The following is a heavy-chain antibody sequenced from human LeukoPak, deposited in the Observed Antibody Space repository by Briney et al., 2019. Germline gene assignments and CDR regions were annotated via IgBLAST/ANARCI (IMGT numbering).Heavy chain of an antibody. Sequence: SETLSLTCAVYGWSFNDYYWNWIRQPPGKGLEWIGEINARGDTNFNPSLKSRVTISVDTSKSQFSLRLTSMIAADTAVYYCARGQVTAARGYNWFDPWGQGTLVTVSS. CDR1: GWSFNDYY. D-gene: IGHD2-2*01. J-gene: IGHJ5*02. CDR2: INARGDT. CDR3: ARGQVTAARGYNWFDP. V-gene: IGHV4-34*01.